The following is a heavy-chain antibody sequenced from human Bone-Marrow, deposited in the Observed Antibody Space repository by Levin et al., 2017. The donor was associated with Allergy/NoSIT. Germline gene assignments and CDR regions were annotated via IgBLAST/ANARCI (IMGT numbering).Heavy chain of an antibody. CDR2: VYFRGTT. D-gene: IGHD7-27*01. CDR3: ARAVPGPLGNPDNYYMDV. Sequence: SQTLSLTCTVSGASIRSFYWNWIRQAPGKGLEWIGYVYFRGTTNYNPSLGGRATMSVDTSKSQVSLKLTSLTPADTAVYFCARAVPGPLGNPDNYYMDVWGRGTTVTVSS. J-gene: IGHJ6*03. CDR1: GASIRSFY. V-gene: IGHV4-59*01.